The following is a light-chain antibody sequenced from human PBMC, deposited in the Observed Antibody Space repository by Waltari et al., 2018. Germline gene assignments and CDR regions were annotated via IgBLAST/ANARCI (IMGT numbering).Light chain of an antibody. CDR2: GAS. V-gene: IGKV3-20*01. Sequence: VILTQSPATLSLSPGERATLSCRASQSVSSYLAWYQQKPGQAPRLLVYGASTRATGIPDRFSGGGSGTDFSLIISSLEPEDSAIYYCQQYAGSPRTFGQGTRVEIK. CDR3: QQYAGSPRT. CDR1: QSVSSY. J-gene: IGKJ1*01.